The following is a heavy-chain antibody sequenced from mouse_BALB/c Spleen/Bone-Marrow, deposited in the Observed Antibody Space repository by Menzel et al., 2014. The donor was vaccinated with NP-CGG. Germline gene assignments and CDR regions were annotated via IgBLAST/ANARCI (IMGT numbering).Heavy chain of an antibody. V-gene: IGHV5-4*02. CDR1: GLAVSGFY. J-gene: IGHJ4*01. CDR3: VGDGQVRTYYYAMDY. Sequence: LMESGAGLVRPGGCLKLSCAASGLAVSGFYMYWLRQTPEKQLEWVATIRDGGSYTYYPDSVQGRFTNCRDDVKNNLYLQISSRRSEDTAMIYGVGDGQVRTYYYAMDYWGQGTSVTVSS. D-gene: IGHD2-14*01. CDR2: IRDGGSYT.